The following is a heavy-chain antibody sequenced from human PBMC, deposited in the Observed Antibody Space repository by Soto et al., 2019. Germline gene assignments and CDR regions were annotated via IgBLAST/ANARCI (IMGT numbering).Heavy chain of an antibody. CDR1: GLTFSSYA. J-gene: IGHJ4*02. CDR3: ARDLSTVVVAAAKY. Sequence: PGGSLRLSCAASGLTFSSYAMHWVRQAPGKGLEWVAVISYDGSNKYYADSVKGRFTISRDNSKNTLYLQMNSLRAEDTAVYYCARDLSTVVVAAAKYWGQGTLVTVSS. D-gene: IGHD2-15*01. CDR2: ISYDGSNK. V-gene: IGHV3-30-3*01.